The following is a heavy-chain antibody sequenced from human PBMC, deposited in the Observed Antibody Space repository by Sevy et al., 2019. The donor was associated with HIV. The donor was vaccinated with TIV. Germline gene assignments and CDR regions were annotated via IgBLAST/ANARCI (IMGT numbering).Heavy chain of an antibody. V-gene: IGHV3-49*04. J-gene: IGHJ4*02. CDR2: IRSKAYGGTT. Sequence: GGSLRLSCTASGFTFGDYAMSWVRQAPGKGLEWVGFIRSKAYGGTTEYAASVKGRFTISRDDSKSIAYLQMNSLKTEDTAVYYCTRAARYYYDSSGIKYFDYWGQGTLVTVSS. CDR1: GFTFGDYA. CDR3: TRAARYYYDSSGIKYFDY. D-gene: IGHD3-22*01.